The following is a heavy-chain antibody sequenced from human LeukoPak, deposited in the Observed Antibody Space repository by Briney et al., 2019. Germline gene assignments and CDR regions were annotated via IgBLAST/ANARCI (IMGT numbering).Heavy chain of an antibody. Sequence: GASVKVSCKASGYTFTGYYMHWARQAPGQGLEWMGWINPNSGGTNYAQKFQGRVTMTRDTSISTAYMELSRLRSDDTAVYYCARDPSSTYGDYFFDYWGQGTLVTVSS. CDR3: ARDPSSTYGDYFFDY. D-gene: IGHD4-17*01. J-gene: IGHJ4*02. CDR1: GYTFTGYY. V-gene: IGHV1-2*02. CDR2: INPNSGGT.